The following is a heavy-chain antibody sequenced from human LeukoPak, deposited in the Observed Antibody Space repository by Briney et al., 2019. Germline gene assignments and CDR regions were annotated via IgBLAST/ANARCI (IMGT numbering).Heavy chain of an antibody. CDR1: GFTFSSYS. D-gene: IGHD6-19*01. J-gene: IGHJ4*02. CDR2: ISSSSSYI. Sequence: GGSLRPSCAASGFTFSSYSMNWVRQAPGKGLEWVSSISSSSSYIYYADSVKGRFTISRDNSKNTLYLQMNSLRAEDTAVYYCAKDPEAYSSGLVQGYWGQGTLVTVSS. V-gene: IGHV3-21*04. CDR3: AKDPEAYSSGLVQGY.